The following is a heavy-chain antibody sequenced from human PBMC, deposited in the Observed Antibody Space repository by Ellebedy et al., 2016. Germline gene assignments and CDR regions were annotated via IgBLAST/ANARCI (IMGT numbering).Heavy chain of an antibody. D-gene: IGHD2-15*01. CDR3: ATGPLVAATRGVSEYYYYMDV. CDR2: IIPIFGTA. V-gene: IGHV1-69*13. CDR1: GGNFSSYA. J-gene: IGHJ6*03. Sequence: ASVKVSCKASGGNFSSYAISWVRQAPGQGLEWMGGIIPIFGTANYAQKFQGRVTITADESTSTAYMELSSLRSEDTAVYYCATGPLVAATRGVSEYYYYMDVWGKGTTVTVSS.